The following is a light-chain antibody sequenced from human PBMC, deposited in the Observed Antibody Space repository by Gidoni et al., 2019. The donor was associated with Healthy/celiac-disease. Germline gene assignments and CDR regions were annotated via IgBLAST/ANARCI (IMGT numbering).Light chain of an antibody. CDR2: TSN. Sequence: QSVLTQPPSASGTPGQRVTISCSGSSSNIGSNTVNWYQQLPGTAPNLLIYTSNQRPSGVPDRFSGSESGTSASLAISGLQSEDEADYYCAAWDDSLNGWVFGGGTNLTVL. J-gene: IGLJ3*02. CDR3: AAWDDSLNGWV. V-gene: IGLV1-44*01. CDR1: SSNIGSNT.